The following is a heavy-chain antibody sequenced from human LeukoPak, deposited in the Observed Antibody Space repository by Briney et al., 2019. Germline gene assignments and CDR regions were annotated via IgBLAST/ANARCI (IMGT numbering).Heavy chain of an antibody. CDR3: ARDIAAPSYSPFDY. V-gene: IGHV4-34*01. CDR2: INHSGST. CDR1: GGSFSGYY. D-gene: IGHD1-26*01. Sequence: SETLSLTCAVYGGSFSGYYWSWIRQPPGKGLEWIGEINHSGSTNYNPSLKSRVTISVDTSKNQFSLRLSSVTAADTAVYYCARDIAAPSYSPFDYWGQGTLVTVSS. J-gene: IGHJ4*02.